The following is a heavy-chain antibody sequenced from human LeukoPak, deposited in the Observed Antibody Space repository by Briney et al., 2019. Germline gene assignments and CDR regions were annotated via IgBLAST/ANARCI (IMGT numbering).Heavy chain of an antibody. CDR2: INPIGTT. Sequence: SETLSLTCNVSGGSFNGYYWTWIRQPPGKGLEWIAEINPIGTTNHNPSLKSRVTVSTDTSKNQFFLRLTSVTAADTALYYCARLVVTAPQYHYYMDVWGEGTTVTVSS. J-gene: IGHJ6*03. D-gene: IGHD2-21*02. CDR1: GGSFNGYY. CDR3: ARLVVTAPQYHYYMDV. V-gene: IGHV4-34*01.